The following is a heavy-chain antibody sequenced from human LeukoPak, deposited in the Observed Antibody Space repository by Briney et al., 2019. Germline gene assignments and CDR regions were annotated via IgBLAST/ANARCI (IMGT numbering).Heavy chain of an antibody. J-gene: IGHJ6*02. Sequence: PGGSLRLSCAASGFTFSSYEMHWVRQAPGKGLEWVASISNDGSEKYYTDSVEGRFTISRDNSKNTLYLHMSSLRAEDTAVYYCAKRTVAGYYYYGLDVWGQGTTVTVSS. CDR1: GFTFSSYE. V-gene: IGHV3-30*18. CDR2: ISNDGSEK. CDR3: AKRTVAGYYYYGLDV. D-gene: IGHD1-1*01.